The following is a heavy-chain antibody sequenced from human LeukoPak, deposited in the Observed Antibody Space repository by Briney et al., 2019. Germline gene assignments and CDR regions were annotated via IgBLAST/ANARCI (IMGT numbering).Heavy chain of an antibody. CDR1: GGSISSSSYY. D-gene: IGHD6-13*01. CDR2: IYYSGST. V-gene: IGHV4-61*05. J-gene: IGHJ5*02. Sequence: SETLSLTCTVSGGSISSSSYYWGWIRQPPGKGLEWIGYIYYSGSTNYNPSLKSRVTISVDTSKNQFSLKLSSVTAADTAVYYCARGERGSSWYFEFSIWFDPWGQGTLVTVSS. CDR3: ARGERGSSWYFEFSIWFDP.